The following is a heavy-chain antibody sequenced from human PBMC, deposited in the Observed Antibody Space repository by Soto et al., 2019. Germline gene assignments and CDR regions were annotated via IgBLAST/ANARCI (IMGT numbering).Heavy chain of an antibody. CDR3: AREGSYSAYNFAHGIQLWSFDF. V-gene: IGHV4-4*07. J-gene: IGHJ4*02. D-gene: IGHD5-12*01. CDR2: IFSSGST. Sequence: ESLSLTCPVSGGSINTFYWSWVRQPSGKGLEWIGRIFSSGSTSFNPSLESRVAMSVDTSKNHFSLNLSSVTAADMAVYYCAREGSYSAYNFAHGIQLWSFDFWGQGALVTVYS. CDR1: GGSINTFY.